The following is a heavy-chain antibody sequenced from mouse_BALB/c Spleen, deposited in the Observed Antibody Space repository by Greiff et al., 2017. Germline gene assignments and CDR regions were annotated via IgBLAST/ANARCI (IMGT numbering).Heavy chain of an antibody. CDR2: ISYDGSN. J-gene: IGHJ4*01. V-gene: IGHV3-6*02. CDR3: ARDGNYEVDY. CDR1: GYSITSGYY. Sequence: VEESGPGLVKPSQSLSLTCSVTGYSITSGYYWNWIRQFPGNKLEWMGYISYDGSNNYNPSLKNRISITRDTSKNQFFLKLNSVTTEDTATYYCARDGNYEVDYWGQGTSVTVSS. D-gene: IGHD2-1*01.